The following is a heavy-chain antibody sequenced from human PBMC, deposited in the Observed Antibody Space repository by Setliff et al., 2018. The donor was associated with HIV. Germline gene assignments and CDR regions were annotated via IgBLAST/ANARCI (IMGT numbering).Heavy chain of an antibody. CDR3: ATTSHGYSTGWGPDY. CDR1: GFGFSNFA. Sequence: LRLSCAASGFGFSNFAMHWVRQAPGKGLEWVSVISYDGSRVAYADSVKGRFTISRDNAKNSLYLQMNSLRGEDTAVYYCATTSHGYSTGWGPDYWGQGTLVTVSS. J-gene: IGHJ4*02. CDR2: ISYDGSRV. V-gene: IGHV3-30*07. D-gene: IGHD6-19*01.